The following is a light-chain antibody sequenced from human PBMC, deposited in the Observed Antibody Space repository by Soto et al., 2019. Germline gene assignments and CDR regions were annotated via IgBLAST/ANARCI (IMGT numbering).Light chain of an antibody. CDR1: SDNVGSYNP. CDR3: CSYAGSIPYV. J-gene: IGLJ1*01. CDR2: EGS. V-gene: IGLV2-23*01. Sequence: QCALTQPASVSGSPGQSITISCTGTSDNVGSYNPVAWYQQHPGKAPKLMIYEGSKRPSGVSSRFSGSKSGNTASLTISGLQAGDEADYYCCSYAGSIPYVFGTGTKLTAL.